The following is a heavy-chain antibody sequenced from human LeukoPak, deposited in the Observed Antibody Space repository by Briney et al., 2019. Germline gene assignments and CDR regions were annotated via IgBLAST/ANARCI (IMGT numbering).Heavy chain of an antibody. Sequence: GSLRLSCAASGFRFSDYSMKWVRQAPGKGLEWISYIGISSGNTKYADSVKGRFTISGDKARNSLYLQMNSLRVEDTAVYYCSRDYKYAFDNWGQGTLVTVSS. CDR1: GFRFSDYS. J-gene: IGHJ4*02. CDR3: SRDYKYAFDN. CDR2: IGISSGNT. D-gene: IGHD5-24*01. V-gene: IGHV3-48*01.